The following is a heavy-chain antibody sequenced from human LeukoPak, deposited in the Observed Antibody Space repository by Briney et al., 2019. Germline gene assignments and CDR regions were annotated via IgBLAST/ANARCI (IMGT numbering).Heavy chain of an antibody. CDR1: GGSISRDNYY. D-gene: IGHD3-3*01. Sequence: TPSETLSLTCTVSGGSISRDNYYWGWIRQPPGKGLELIGSINYSGSTYYNPSLRSRVTIFVDTSKIQFSLRLNSVTAADTAVYYCARRPFGVGWFDPWGQGTLVTVSS. CDR3: ARRPFGVGWFDP. J-gene: IGHJ5*02. V-gene: IGHV4-39*01. CDR2: INYSGST.